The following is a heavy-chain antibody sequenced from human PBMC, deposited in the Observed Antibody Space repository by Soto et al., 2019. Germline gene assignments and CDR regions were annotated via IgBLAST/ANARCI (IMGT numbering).Heavy chain of an antibody. V-gene: IGHV4-39*02. CDR3: ARDKITGLFDY. Sequence: TLSLTCTVSGGSISSSSYYWGWIRHPPGKGLEWIGSIFYSGSTYYNPSLKSRVTISVDTSKNQFSLKLTSVTAADTAVYYCARDKITGLFDYWGQGTLVTVSS. D-gene: IGHD2-8*02. J-gene: IGHJ4*02. CDR1: GGSISSSSYY. CDR2: IFYSGST.